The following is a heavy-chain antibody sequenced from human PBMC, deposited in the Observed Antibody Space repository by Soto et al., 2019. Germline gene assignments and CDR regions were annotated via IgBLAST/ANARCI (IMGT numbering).Heavy chain of an antibody. CDR2: INPENGNT. Sequence: ASVKVSCKVSGYTLAELSMQWVRQAPGKGLEWMGGINPENGNTSYAQKFQGRVTMTRNTSISTAYMELSSLRSEDTAVYYCARGKLIRGSYRYTLAYWGQGTLVTVSS. J-gene: IGHJ4*02. D-gene: IGHD3-16*02. CDR3: ARGKLIRGSYRYTLAY. CDR1: GYTLAELS. V-gene: IGHV1-24*01.